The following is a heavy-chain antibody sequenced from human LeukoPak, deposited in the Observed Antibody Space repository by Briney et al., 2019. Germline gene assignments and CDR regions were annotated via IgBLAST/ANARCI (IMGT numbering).Heavy chain of an antibody. Sequence: ASVKVSCKASGYTFTSYAISWVRQAPGQGLEWMGWISAYNANTNYAQKFQGRVTMTTDTSTSTAYMELRSLRSDDTAVYYCARRIVGATAFDYWGQGTLVTVSS. CDR1: GYTFTSYA. V-gene: IGHV1-18*01. CDR2: ISAYNANT. J-gene: IGHJ4*02. D-gene: IGHD1-26*01. CDR3: ARRIVGATAFDY.